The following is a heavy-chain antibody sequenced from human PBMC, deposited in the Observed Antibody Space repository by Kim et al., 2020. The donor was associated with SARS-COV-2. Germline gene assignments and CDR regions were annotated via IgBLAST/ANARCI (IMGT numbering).Heavy chain of an antibody. J-gene: IGHJ4*02. CDR2: ISWNSGSI. CDR1: GFTFDDYA. D-gene: IGHD2-2*01. Sequence: GGSLRLSCAASGFTFDDYAMHWVRQAPGKGLEWVSGISWNSGSIGYADSVKGRFTISRDNTKNSLYLQMNSLRAEDTALYYCAKDRTFTDWGQGTLVTVSS. V-gene: IGHV3-9*01. CDR3: AKDRTFTD.